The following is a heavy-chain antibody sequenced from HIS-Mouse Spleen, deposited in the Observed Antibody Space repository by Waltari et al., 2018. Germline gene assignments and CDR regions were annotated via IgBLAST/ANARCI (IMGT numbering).Heavy chain of an antibody. CDR3: ARGPYYYDSSGYYPFDY. D-gene: IGHD3-22*01. J-gene: IGHJ4*02. V-gene: IGHV3-30-3*01. CDR2: ISYDGSDK. CDR1: GFTFSSYA. Sequence: QVQLVESGGGVVQPGRSLRLSCAASGFTFSSYAMHWVRQAPGKGLEWVAVISYDGSDKYYADSVKGRFTISRDNSKNTLYLLMNSLRAEDTAVYYCARGPYYYDSSGYYPFDYWGQGTLVTVSS.